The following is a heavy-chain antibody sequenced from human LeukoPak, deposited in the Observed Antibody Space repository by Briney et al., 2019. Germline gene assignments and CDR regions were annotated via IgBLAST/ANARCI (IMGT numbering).Heavy chain of an antibody. CDR1: GFTFSSYS. CDR3: ARDITDYDFWSGYYPDAFDI. CDR2: ISSSSSYI. Sequence: GGSLRLSCAASGFTFSSYSMNWVRQAPGKGLEWVSSISSSSSYIYYADSVKGRFTISRDNAKNSLYLQMNSLRAEDTAVYYCARDITDYDFWSGYYPDAFDIWGQGTMVTVSS. J-gene: IGHJ3*02. D-gene: IGHD3-3*01. V-gene: IGHV3-21*01.